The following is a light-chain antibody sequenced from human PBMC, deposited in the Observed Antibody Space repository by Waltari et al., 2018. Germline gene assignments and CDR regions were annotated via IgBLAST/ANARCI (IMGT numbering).Light chain of an antibody. CDR1: NHGSTR. Sequence: SYVLTPPPSVSVAPGPTARLPWEGSNHGSTRVHWFQQKPRQAPLLAVYDDNDRPSGIPERCAGSNSGNTATLTISRVAAGDEADYYCHLWDSSTDHWVFGGGTRLTVL. J-gene: IGLJ3*02. CDR3: HLWDSSTDHWV. V-gene: IGLV3-21*02. CDR2: DDN.